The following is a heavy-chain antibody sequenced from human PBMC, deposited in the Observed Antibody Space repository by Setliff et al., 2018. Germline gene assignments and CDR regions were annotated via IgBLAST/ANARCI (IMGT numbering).Heavy chain of an antibody. J-gene: IGHJ3*02. V-gene: IGHV4-39*01. D-gene: IGHD2-21*01. CDR1: GDSISSNSHY. Sequence: SETLSLTCIVSGDSISSNSHYWGWIRQPPGKGLEWIGTIYYSTTTYCNPSLKRCVTISVDTSKNQFSPRLSAATAAETAMYYCARYGERGGLDDFDIWGQGTMVTVSS. CDR3: ARYGERGGLDDFDI. CDR2: IYYSTTT.